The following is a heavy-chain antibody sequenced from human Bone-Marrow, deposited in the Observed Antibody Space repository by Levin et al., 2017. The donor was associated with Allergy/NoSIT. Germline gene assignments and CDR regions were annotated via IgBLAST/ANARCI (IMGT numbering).Heavy chain of an antibody. V-gene: IGHV1-69*13. CDR3: ARPLGLEVRLADYYYYYYMDV. CDR2: IIPIFGTA. J-gene: IGHJ6*03. CDR1: GGTFSSYA. Sequence: SVKVSCKASGGTFSSYAISWVRQAPGQGLEWMGGIIPIFGTANYAQKFQGRVTITADESTSTAYMELSSLRSEDTAVYYCARPLGLEVRLADYYYYYYMDVWGNGTTVTVSS. D-gene: IGHD3-10*01.